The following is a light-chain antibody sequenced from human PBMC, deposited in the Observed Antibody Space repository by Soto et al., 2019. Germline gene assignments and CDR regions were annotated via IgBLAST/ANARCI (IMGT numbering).Light chain of an antibody. CDR3: QQSHTTPQT. J-gene: IGKJ1*01. CDR2: AAS. V-gene: IGKV1-39*01. Sequence: DIQMTQSPSSLSASVRDRVIITCRASQSISRYLNWYQQKPGKPPKLLIYAASSLQSGVPSRFRGSGSGTDFTLTISSLQPEDFASYYCQQSHTTPQTFGQGTKVDIK. CDR1: QSISRY.